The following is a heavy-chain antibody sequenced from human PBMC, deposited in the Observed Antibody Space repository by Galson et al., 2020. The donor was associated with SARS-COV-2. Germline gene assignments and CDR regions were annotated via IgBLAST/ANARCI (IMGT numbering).Heavy chain of an antibody. J-gene: IGHJ4*02. D-gene: IGHD4-17*01. CDR2: ITPRSSAT. Sequence: GGSLRLSCAASRFTFSDYYMSWIRQAPGKGLECISYITPRSSATYYADSVKGRFTISRDNTNNSLYLQMNSLRAEDTAVYYCARPHDYGDYTDFWGQGTLVTVSS. V-gene: IGHV3-11*01. CDR1: RFTFSDYY. CDR3: ARPHDYGDYTDF.